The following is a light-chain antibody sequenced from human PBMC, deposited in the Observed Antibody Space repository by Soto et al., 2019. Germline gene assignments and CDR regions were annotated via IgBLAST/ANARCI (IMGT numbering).Light chain of an antibody. CDR1: NGHSSFA. Sequence: QPVLTQSPSASASLGASGTLTCTLSNGHSSFAIAWHQQQTEKGPRYLMKLNNDGSLNKGDGTPDRFSASSSGAERYLTISNFQCEDEADYYCQTWGTAALFGGGTKVTVL. CDR2: LNNDGSL. CDR3: QTWGTAAL. V-gene: IGLV4-69*01. J-gene: IGLJ2*01.